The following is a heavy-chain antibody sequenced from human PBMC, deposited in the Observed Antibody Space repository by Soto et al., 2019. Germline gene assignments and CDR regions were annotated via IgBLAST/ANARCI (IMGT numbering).Heavy chain of an antibody. J-gene: IGHJ2*01. CDR2: TYYTSKWYN. Sequence: QEQLQQSGPGLVKPSQTLSLTCAISGDSVSKNSATWNWIRQSPARGLEWLGRTYYTSKWYNDYAVDVKSRITINPDTSKNQFSLQLISVTPEDTAVYYCARCYLRGGNWYFDLRGRGTLVTVSS. CDR1: GDSVSKNSAT. D-gene: IGHD3-16*01. V-gene: IGHV6-1*01. CDR3: ARCYLRGGNWYFDL.